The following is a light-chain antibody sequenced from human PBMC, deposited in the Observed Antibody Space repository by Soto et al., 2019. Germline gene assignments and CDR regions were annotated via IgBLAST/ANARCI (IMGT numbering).Light chain of an antibody. CDR1: QSISSY. J-gene: IGKJ3*01. Sequence: DIQMTQSPSSLSASVGDRVTITCRASQSISSYLNWYQQKPGKAPKLLIYDASSLESGVPSRFSGSGSGTEFTLTISSLQPDDFATYYCQQYNSYSPTFGPGTKVDIK. V-gene: IGKV1-5*01. CDR2: DAS. CDR3: QQYNSYSPT.